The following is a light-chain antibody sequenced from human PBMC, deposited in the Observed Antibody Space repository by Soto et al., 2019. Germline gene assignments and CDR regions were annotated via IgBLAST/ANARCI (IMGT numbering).Light chain of an antibody. J-gene: IGLJ2*01. CDR2: DNN. V-gene: IGLV1-51*01. CDR3: GTWYSSLSGHVV. CDR1: SSNIGKNY. Sequence: QSVLTQPPSVSAAPGQKVTISCSGSSSNIGKNYVSWYQQLPGTAPKLLIYDNNQRPSGIPDRFSGSKSGTSATLGITGLQTGAEADYYCGTWYSSLSGHVVFGGGTKLTVL.